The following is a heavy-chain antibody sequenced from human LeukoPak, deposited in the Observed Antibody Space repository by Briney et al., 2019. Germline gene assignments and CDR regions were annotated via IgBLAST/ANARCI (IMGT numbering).Heavy chain of an antibody. CDR2: ISSSAGSK. CDR3: ATDRPVRQYFDWSGLFDS. CDR1: GGSISSSSYY. J-gene: IGHJ4*02. D-gene: IGHD3-9*01. V-gene: IGHV3-23*01. Sequence: ETLSLTCTVSGGSISSSSYYWGWIRQPPGKGLEWVAAISSSAGSKYYADNVKGRFTISRDNSKNTVDLQMDSLRAEDTGVYYCATDRPVRQYFDWSGLFDSWGQGTLVAVSS.